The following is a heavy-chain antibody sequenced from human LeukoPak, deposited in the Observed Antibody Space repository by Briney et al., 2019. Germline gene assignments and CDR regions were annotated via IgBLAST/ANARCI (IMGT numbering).Heavy chain of an antibody. CDR3: AREPGIAVAGYAFDY. D-gene: IGHD6-19*01. CDR1: GGTFSSYA. V-gene: IGHV1-69*13. J-gene: IGHJ4*02. Sequence: GASVKVSCRASGGTFSSYAISWVRQAPGKGLEWMGGIIPIFGTANYAQKFQGRVTITADESTSTAYMELSSLRSEDTAVYYCAREPGIAVAGYAFDYWGQGTLVTVSS. CDR2: IIPIFGTA.